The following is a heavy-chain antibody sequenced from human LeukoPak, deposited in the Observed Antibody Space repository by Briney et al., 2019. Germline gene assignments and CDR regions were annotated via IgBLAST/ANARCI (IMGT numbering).Heavy chain of an antibody. D-gene: IGHD6-13*01. J-gene: IGHJ4*02. V-gene: IGHV3-30-3*01. CDR2: ISYDGCNK. Sequence: GGSLRLSCAASGFTFSSYAMHWVRQAPGKGLEWVAVISYDGCNKYYADSVKGRFTISRDNSKNTLYLQMNSLRAEDTAVYYCARVARGVYSSSWYASALHKWGQGTLVAVSS. CDR1: GFTFSSYA. CDR3: ARVARGVYSSSWYASALHK.